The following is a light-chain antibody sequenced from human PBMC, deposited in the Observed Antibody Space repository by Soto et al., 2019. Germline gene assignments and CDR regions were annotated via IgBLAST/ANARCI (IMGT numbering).Light chain of an antibody. Sequence: EIVLTQSPATLSLSPGERATLSCRASQSVSSYLAWYQQKPGQAPRLLIYDASNRAAGIPARFSGSVSGTDFTLTISSLDPEDFAVYYCQQRSNWPPTCGQGTRLESK. J-gene: IGKJ5*01. CDR3: QQRSNWPPT. CDR2: DAS. V-gene: IGKV3-11*01. CDR1: QSVSSY.